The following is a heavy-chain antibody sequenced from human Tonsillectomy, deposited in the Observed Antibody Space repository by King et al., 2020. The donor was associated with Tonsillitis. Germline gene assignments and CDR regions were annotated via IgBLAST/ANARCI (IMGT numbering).Heavy chain of an antibody. CDR3: VGDKAVPGNNWFDP. D-gene: IGHD6-19*01. CDR2: IKYDGKER. CDR1: GFSFTTYW. J-gene: IGHJ5*02. V-gene: IGHV3-7*01. Sequence: DVQLVESGGGLVQPGGSLRLSCAASGFSFTTYWMNWVRQAPGKGLEWLANIKYDGKERYYADSVRGRFTITRDNAKNSVYLQMNSLRAEDTAVYYCVGDKAVPGNNWFDPWGQGTLVTVSS.